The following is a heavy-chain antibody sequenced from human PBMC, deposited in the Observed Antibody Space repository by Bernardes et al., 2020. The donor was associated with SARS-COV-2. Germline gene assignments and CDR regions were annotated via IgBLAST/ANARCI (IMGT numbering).Heavy chain of an antibody. Sequence: SETLSLTCTVSGGSISSSSYYWGWIRQPPGKGLEWIGSIYYSGSTYYNPSLKSRVTISVDTSKNQFSLKLSSVTAADTAVYYCARLGGVRGVPRIDYWGQGTLVTVSS. V-gene: IGHV4-39*01. J-gene: IGHJ4*02. CDR3: ARLGGVRGVPRIDY. CDR1: GGSISSSSYY. D-gene: IGHD3-10*01. CDR2: IYYSGST.